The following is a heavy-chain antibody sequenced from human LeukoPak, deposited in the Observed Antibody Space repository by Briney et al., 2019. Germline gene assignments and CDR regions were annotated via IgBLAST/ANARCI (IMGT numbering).Heavy chain of an antibody. Sequence: SETLSLTCAVYGGSFSGYYWSWIRQPPGKGLERIGEINHSGSTNYNPSLKSRVTISVDTSKNQFSLKLSSVTAADTAVYYCARRGSWSYYYYGMDVWGQGTTVTVSS. V-gene: IGHV4-34*01. CDR3: ARRGSWSYYYYGMDV. CDR1: GGSFSGYY. J-gene: IGHJ6*02. CDR2: INHSGST. D-gene: IGHD6-13*01.